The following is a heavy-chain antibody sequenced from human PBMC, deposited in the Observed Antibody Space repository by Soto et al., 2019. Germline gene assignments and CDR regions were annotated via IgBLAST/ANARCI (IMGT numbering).Heavy chain of an antibody. V-gene: IGHV1-18*04. D-gene: IGHD2-15*01. CDR3: ARDGGRRYCSGGSCYPRFYGMDV. J-gene: IGHJ6*02. CDR2: ISAYNGNT. CDR1: GYTFTSYG. Sequence: QVQLVQSGAEVKKPGASVKVSCKASGYTFTSYGISWVRQAPGQGLEWMGWISAYNGNTNYAQKLQGRVTVTTDTSTSTAYMELRSLRSDDTAVYYCARDGGRRYCSGGSCYPRFYGMDVWGQGTTVTVSS.